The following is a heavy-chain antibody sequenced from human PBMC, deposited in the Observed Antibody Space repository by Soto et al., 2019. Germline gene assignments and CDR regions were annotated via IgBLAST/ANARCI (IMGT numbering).Heavy chain of an antibody. V-gene: IGHV4-59*01. J-gene: IGHJ4*02. Sequence: NPSETLSLTCTVSGDSISGYYWSWIRQPPGKGQERIGYTYDSGNTNYNPSLKSRVTMSVDTSKNQFSLKLSSVTAADTAVYYCARWRYCGSSSCYGFRDWGQGAQVTVSS. CDR2: TYDSGNT. D-gene: IGHD2-2*01. CDR1: GDSISGYY. CDR3: ARWRYCGSSSCYGFRD.